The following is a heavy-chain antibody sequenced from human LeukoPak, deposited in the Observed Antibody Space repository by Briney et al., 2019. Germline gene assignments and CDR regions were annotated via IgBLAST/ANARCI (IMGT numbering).Heavy chain of an antibody. J-gene: IGHJ5*02. CDR1: GYTFTGYY. D-gene: IGHD6-19*01. V-gene: IGHV1-2*02. CDR2: INPNSGGT. CDR3: ARSSRIAVAGTGGRFDP. Sequence: ASVKVSFKASGYTFTGYYMHWVRQAPGQGLEWMGWINPNSGGTNYAQKFQGRVTMTRDTSISTAYMELSRLRSDDTAVYYCARSSRIAVAGTGGRFDPWGQGTLVTVSS.